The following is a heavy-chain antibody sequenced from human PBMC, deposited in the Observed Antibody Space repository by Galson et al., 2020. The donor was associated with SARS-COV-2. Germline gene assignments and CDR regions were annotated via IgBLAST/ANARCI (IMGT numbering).Heavy chain of an antibody. V-gene: IGHV3-74*03. D-gene: IGHD6-19*01. CDR2: MKSDGGNT. CDR1: TLTLTTFW. CDR3: VTSSLRSDGWYRDFDS. Sequence: GGSLRLSCAASTLTLTTFWIHWVRQVPGKGPVWISRMKSDGGNTASADCVRGRFTISRDNTKNTIHLQMNNLRAEDTAVYYCVTSSLRSDGWYRDFDSWGQGTLVTVSS. J-gene: IGHJ4*02.